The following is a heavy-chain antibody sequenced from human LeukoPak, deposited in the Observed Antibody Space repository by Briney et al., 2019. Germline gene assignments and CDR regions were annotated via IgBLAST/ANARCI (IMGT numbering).Heavy chain of an antibody. CDR2: IYYTGST. V-gene: IGHV4-59*01. CDR1: GGSISNYY. CDR3: ARLLDYGDYLPLGYFDL. J-gene: IGHJ2*01. D-gene: IGHD4-17*01. Sequence: SETLSLTCTVSGGSISNYYWTWIRQPPGKGLEWIGYIYYTGSTNYNPSLKSRVTISVDTSKNQFSLKLSSVTAADTAVYYCARLLDYGDYLPLGYFDLWGRGTLVTVSS.